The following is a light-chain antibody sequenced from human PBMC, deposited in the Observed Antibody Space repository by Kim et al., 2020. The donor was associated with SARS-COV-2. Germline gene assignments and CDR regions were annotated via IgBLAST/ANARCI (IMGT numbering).Light chain of an antibody. V-gene: IGLV3-19*01. CDR3: NSRDSSGDHVV. CDR2: GKY. Sequence: ALGPTARLTCQGDSRRNYYATWYQQRPGQAPVLVLYGKYNRPSGIPDRFSGSASGNTASLTITGAQAEDEADYYCNSRDSSGDHVVFGGGTQLTVL. CDR1: SRRNYY. J-gene: IGLJ3*02.